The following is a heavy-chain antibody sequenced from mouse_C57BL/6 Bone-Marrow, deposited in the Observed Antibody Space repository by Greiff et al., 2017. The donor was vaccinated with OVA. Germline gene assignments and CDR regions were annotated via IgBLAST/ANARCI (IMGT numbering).Heavy chain of an antibody. CDR3: AREGGTDYFDY. CDR2: ISYDGSN. D-gene: IGHD3-3*01. J-gene: IGHJ2*01. V-gene: IGHV3-6*01. Sequence: EVKLQESGPGLVQPSQSLSLTCSVTGYSITSGYYWNWIRQFPGNKLEWMGYISYDGSNNYNPPLKNRISITRDTSKNQFFLKLNSVTTEDTATYYCAREGGTDYFDYWGQGTTLTVSS. CDR1: GYSITSGYY.